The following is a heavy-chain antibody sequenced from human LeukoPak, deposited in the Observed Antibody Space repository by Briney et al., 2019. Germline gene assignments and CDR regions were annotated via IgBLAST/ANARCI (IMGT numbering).Heavy chain of an antibody. CDR1: GFTFSSYG. Sequence: PGGSLRLSCAASGFTFSSYGMHWVRQAPGKGLEWVAVIWYDGSNKYYADSVKGRFTISRDNSKNTLYLQMNSLRAEDTAVYYCARDYYDSSGYTQGLDYWGQGILVTVSS. J-gene: IGHJ4*02. CDR2: IWYDGSNK. V-gene: IGHV3-33*01. D-gene: IGHD3-22*01. CDR3: ARDYYDSSGYTQGLDY.